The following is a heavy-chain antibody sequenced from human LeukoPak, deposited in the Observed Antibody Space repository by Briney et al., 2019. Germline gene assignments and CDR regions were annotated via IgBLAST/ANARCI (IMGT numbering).Heavy chain of an antibody. D-gene: IGHD2-2*01. V-gene: IGHV3-21*01. J-gene: IGHJ4*02. CDR2: ISSSSSYI. CDR1: GFTFSSYN. Sequence: GGSLRLSCAASGFTFSSYNMNWVRQAPGKGLEWVSSISSSSSYIYYADSVKGRFTISRDNAKNTLYLQMNSLRAEDTALYFCARHCTSTSCYDYWGQGTLVTVSS. CDR3: ARHCTSTSCYDY.